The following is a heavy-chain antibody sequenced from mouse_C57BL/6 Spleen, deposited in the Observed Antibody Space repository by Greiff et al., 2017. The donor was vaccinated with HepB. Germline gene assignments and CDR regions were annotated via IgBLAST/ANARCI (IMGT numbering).Heavy chain of an antibody. CDR1: GYTFTSYW. J-gene: IGHJ2*01. CDR2: IDPSDSYT. V-gene: IGHV1-50*01. CDR3: ARVSNYFDY. Sequence: QVQLQQPGAELVKPGASVKLSCKASGYTFTSYWMQWVKQRPGQGLEWIGEIDPSDSYTNYNQKFKGKATLTVDTSSSTAYMQLSSLTSEDSAVYYCARVSNYFDYWGQGTTLTVSS.